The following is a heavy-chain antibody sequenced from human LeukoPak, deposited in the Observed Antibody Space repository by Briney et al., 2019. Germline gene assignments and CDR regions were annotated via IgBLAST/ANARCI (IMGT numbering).Heavy chain of an antibody. D-gene: IGHD6-13*01. CDR3: TRAHSSSWAETYFDY. Sequence: GGSLRLSCAASGFTFSSYWMSWVRQAPGKGLEWVANIKQDGSEKYYVDSVKGRSTISRDNAKNSLYLQMNSLRAEDTAVYYCTRAHSSSWAETYFDYWGQGTLVTVSS. V-gene: IGHV3-7*01. J-gene: IGHJ4*02. CDR2: IKQDGSEK. CDR1: GFTFSSYW.